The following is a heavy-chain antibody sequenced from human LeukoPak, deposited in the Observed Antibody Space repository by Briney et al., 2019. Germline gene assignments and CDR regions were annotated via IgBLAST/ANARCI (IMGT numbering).Heavy chain of an antibody. V-gene: IGHV3-20*01. CDR2: INWNGANT. CDR3: ARVQYDTSYHNAFDI. D-gene: IGHD3-22*01. Sequence: RPGGSLILSCAASGFIFDEYGMSWVRQTPGKGLEWVSGINWNGANTGYGDSVEGRFTISRDNAKNSLHLQMSSLRAEDTALYHCARVQYDTSYHNAFDIWGQGTMVTVSS. J-gene: IGHJ3*02. CDR1: GFIFDEYG.